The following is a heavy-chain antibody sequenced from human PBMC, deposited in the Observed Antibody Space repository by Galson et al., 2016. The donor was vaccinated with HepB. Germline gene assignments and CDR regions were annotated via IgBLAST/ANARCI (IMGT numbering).Heavy chain of an antibody. CDR2: IFYSGKT. J-gene: IGHJ4*02. D-gene: IGHD4-23*01. Sequence: SETLSLTCSVSGVSISSTRYYWGWIRQTPGKGLEWLGSIFYSGKTYYNPSLKSRITISKDTPRNQVVLTMTNMDPVDTATYYCVHRFGGRDYEYWGQGILVTVSS. V-gene: IGHV4-39*06. CDR1: GVSISSTRYY. CDR3: VHRFGGRDYEY.